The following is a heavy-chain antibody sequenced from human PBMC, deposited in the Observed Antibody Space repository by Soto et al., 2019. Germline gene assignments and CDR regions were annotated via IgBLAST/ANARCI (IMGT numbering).Heavy chain of an antibody. J-gene: IGHJ5*02. CDR2: ISHSGTT. Sequence: QVQLQESGPGLVKPSETLSLTCAVSGGSISSSNWWTWVRHPPGKGRGWIGEISHSGTTYYNPSLKSRVDISIDRSKNQFSLKLSSVTAADTAVYYCARVRAGCSATSCYLDPWGQGTLFTVSS. CDR3: ARVRAGCSATSCYLDP. D-gene: IGHD2-2*01. CDR1: GGSISSSNW. V-gene: IGHV4-4*02.